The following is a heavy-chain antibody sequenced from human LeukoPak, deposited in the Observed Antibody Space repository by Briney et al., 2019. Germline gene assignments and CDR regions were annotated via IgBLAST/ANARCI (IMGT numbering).Heavy chain of an antibody. CDR2: IYSGGST. V-gene: IGHV3-53*01. D-gene: IGHD3-22*01. Sequence: GGSLRLSCAASGFTFSSYAMSWVRQAPGKGLEWVSVIYSGGSTYYADSVKGRFTISRDNSKNTLYLQMNSLRAEDTAVYYCARDWAHFRYDSSGYLRWGQGTLVTVSS. J-gene: IGHJ4*02. CDR1: GFTFSSYA. CDR3: ARDWAHFRYDSSGYLR.